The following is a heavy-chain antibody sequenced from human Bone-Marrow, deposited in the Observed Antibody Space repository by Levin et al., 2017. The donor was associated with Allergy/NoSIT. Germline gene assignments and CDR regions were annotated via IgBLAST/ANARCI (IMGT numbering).Heavy chain of an antibody. CDR3: ARGLTTIDC. CDR1: GYTFTSSN. CDR2: ISTSTGNP. J-gene: IGHJ4*02. V-gene: IGHV7-4-1*02. Sequence: ASVKVSCQTSGYTFTSSNMNWVRRAPGQGLEWMGWISTSTGNPTYAQGFTGRFVFSLETSVSTAYLQISGLKAEDTAVYYCARGLTTIDCWGQGTLVTVSS. D-gene: IGHD4-17*01.